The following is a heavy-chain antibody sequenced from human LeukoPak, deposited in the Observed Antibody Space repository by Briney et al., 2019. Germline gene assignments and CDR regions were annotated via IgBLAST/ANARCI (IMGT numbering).Heavy chain of an antibody. V-gene: IGHV3-30*07. CDR2: ISYDGSNK. D-gene: IGHD3-10*01. J-gene: IGHJ4*02. CDR1: GFTFSSYA. CDR3: ARYYYGSGEPHFFDY. Sequence: GGSLRLSCAASGFTFSSYAMHWVRQAPGKGLEWVAVISYDGSNKYYADSVKGRFTISRDNSKNTLYLQMNSLRAEDTAVYYCARYYYGSGEPHFFDYWGQGTLVTVSS.